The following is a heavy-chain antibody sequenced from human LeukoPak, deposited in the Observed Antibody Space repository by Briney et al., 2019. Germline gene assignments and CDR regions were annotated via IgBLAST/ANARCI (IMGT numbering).Heavy chain of an antibody. Sequence: SQTLSLTCTVSGGSISSGGYYWSWIRQHPGTGLEWIGYIYYSGSTYYNPSLKSRVTISVDTSKNQFSLKLSSVTAADTAVYYCARDFKYSSSSPGGYGMDVWGQGTTVTVSS. CDR1: GGSISSGGYY. D-gene: IGHD6-6*01. CDR2: IYYSGST. CDR3: ARDFKYSSSSPGGYGMDV. J-gene: IGHJ6*02. V-gene: IGHV4-31*03.